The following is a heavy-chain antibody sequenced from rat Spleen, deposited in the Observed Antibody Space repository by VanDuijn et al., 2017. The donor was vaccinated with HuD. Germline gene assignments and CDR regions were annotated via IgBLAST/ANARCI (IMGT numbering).Heavy chain of an antibody. Sequence: EVQLVESGGGLVQPGRSMKLSCAASGFTFSSFPMAWVRQAPTTGLEWVATISTGGSNTFYRDSVKGRFTISRDNDKSTLYLQMDSLRSEDTATYYCATDGSRISRFAYWGQGTLVTVSS. CDR1: GFTFSSFP. D-gene: IGHD2-7*01. CDR3: ATDGSRISRFAY. V-gene: IGHV5-46*01. CDR2: ISTGGSNT. J-gene: IGHJ3*01.